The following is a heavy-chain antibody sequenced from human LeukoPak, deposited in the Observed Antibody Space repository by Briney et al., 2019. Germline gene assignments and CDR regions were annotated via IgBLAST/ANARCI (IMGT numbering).Heavy chain of an antibody. V-gene: IGHV1-8*01. CDR1: GYTFTSYD. Sequence: GASVEVSCKASGYTFTSYDINWVRQATGQGLEWMGWMNPNSGNTGYAQKFQGRVTMTRNTSISTAYMELSSLRSEDTAAYYCARGGKHYSRDAFDIWGQGTMVTVSS. CDR3: ARGGKHYSRDAFDI. CDR2: MNPNSGNT. D-gene: IGHD2-21*01. J-gene: IGHJ3*02.